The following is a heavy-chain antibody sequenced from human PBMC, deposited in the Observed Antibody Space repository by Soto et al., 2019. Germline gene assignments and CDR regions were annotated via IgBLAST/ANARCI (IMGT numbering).Heavy chain of an antibody. CDR3: ARVERGTATTVVDAFDI. Sequence: PSETLSLTCAVYGGFVSSGSYYWSWIRQPPGKGLEWIGEMSHSGGTHFNPSLKSRVTISVDTSKNQFSLKMSSVTAADTAFYYCARVERGTATTVVDAFDIWGPGTMVTVSS. V-gene: IGHV4-34*01. D-gene: IGHD1-1*01. J-gene: IGHJ3*02. CDR2: MSHSGGT. CDR1: GGFVSSGSYY.